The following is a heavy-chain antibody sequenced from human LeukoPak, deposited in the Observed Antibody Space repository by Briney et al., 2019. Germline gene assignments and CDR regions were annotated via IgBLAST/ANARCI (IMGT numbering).Heavy chain of an antibody. CDR1: GFTFSSYA. V-gene: IGHV3-30*04. CDR2: ISYDGSNK. Sequence: PGGSLRLSCAASGFTFSSYAMHWVRQAPGKGLEWVAVISYDGSNKYYADSVKGRFTISRDNYKNTLYLQMNSLRAEDTAVYYCARVPLHYDSSPPGWFDPWGQGTLVTVSS. J-gene: IGHJ5*02. D-gene: IGHD3-22*01. CDR3: ARVPLHYDSSPPGWFDP.